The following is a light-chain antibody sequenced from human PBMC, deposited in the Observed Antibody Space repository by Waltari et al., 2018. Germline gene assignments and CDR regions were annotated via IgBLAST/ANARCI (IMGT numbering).Light chain of an antibody. CDR1: SSDIGTYDY. Sequence: QFALTQPASVSGSPGQSITISCTGTSSDIGTYDYVSWYQQHPGEAPKLILYDVSHRPSGVPNRFSGSKADNTASLTISGLQAEDESDYSCSSFTTRSTWVFGGGTKLTVL. V-gene: IGLV2-14*03. CDR3: SSFTTRSTWV. J-gene: IGLJ3*02. CDR2: DVS.